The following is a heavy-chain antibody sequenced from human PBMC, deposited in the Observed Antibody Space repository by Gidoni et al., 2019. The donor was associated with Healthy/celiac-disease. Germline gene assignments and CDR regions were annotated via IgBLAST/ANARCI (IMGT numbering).Heavy chain of an antibody. Sequence: QVQLVESGGGVVQPGRSLRLSCAASGFTFTSYGMHWVRQAPGKGLGWVAVIWYDGSNKYYADSVKGRFTISRDNSKNTLYLQMNSLRAEDTAVYYCASKRGYSYGNDAFDIWGQGTMVTVSS. J-gene: IGHJ3*02. CDR3: ASKRGYSYGNDAFDI. CDR1: GFTFTSYG. CDR2: IWYDGSNK. D-gene: IGHD5-18*01. V-gene: IGHV3-33*01.